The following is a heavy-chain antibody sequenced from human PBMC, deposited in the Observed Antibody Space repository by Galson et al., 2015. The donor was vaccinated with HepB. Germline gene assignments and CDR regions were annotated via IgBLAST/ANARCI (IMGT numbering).Heavy chain of an antibody. CDR1: GFTFSSYS. J-gene: IGHJ4*02. Sequence: SLRLSCAASGFTFSSYSMNWVRQAPGKGLEWVSSISSSSSYIYYADSVKGRFTISRDNAKNSLYLQMNSLRAEDTAVYYCARGDASKGYSYGWVLDYWGQGTLVTVSS. D-gene: IGHD5-18*01. CDR2: ISSSSSYI. V-gene: IGHV3-21*01. CDR3: ARGDASKGYSYGWVLDY.